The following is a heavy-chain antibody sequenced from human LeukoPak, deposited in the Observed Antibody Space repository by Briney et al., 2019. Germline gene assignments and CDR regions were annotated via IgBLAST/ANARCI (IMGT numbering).Heavy chain of an antibody. D-gene: IGHD6-19*01. CDR2: INPSGGTT. J-gene: IGHJ4*02. Sequence: ASVTVSCEASGYAFTNHYMHWVRQAPGEGLEWMGTINPSGGTTTYAQKFQGRVTVTRETSTSTVYMDLSSLRSEDTAVYYCARDMGSGWYYFDYWGQGTLVTVSS. V-gene: IGHV1-46*01. CDR1: GYAFTNHY. CDR3: ARDMGSGWYYFDY.